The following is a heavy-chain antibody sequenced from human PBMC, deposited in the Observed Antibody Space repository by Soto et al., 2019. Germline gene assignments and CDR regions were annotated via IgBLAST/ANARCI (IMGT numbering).Heavy chain of an antibody. Sequence: GASVKVSCKASGYTLTGYYMHWVRQAPGQGLEWMGWINPNSGGTNYAQKFQGWVTMTRDTSISTAYMELSRLRSDDTAVYYCARDLRWFSPYYVMDVWGQGTTDTVS. CDR2: INPNSGGT. J-gene: IGHJ6*02. CDR3: ARDLRWFSPYYVMDV. D-gene: IGHD4-17*01. V-gene: IGHV1-2*04. CDR1: GYTLTGYY.